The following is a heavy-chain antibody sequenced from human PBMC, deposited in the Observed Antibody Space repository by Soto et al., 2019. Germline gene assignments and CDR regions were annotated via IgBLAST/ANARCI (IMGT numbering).Heavy chain of an antibody. CDR1: GGSISSSGYY. Sequence: TLSLTCTVSGGSISSSGYYWSWIRHHPGKGLEWIGYIYYSVSTYYNPSLKSRVTIPVDTSKKQSSLKLSSVTAADTAVYYSAKVSIHIVADMTYYGREVWGQGTPVSVSS. D-gene: IGHD2-21*01. J-gene: IGHJ6*02. CDR3: AKVSIHIVADMTYYGREV. V-gene: IGHV4-31*03. CDR2: IYYSVST.